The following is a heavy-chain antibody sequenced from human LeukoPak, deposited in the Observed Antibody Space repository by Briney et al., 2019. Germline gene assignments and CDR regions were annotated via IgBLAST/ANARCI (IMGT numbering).Heavy chain of an antibody. Sequence: ASVKVFCKASGYTFTSYGISWVRQAPGQGLEWVGWNTDYNGNTNYAQKLQGRVTMTTDTSTSTAYMELRSLRSDDTAVYYCARDRTYSGSYYSGYWGQGTLVTVSS. D-gene: IGHD1-26*01. CDR1: GYTFTSYG. J-gene: IGHJ4*02. CDR3: ARDRTYSGSYYSGY. CDR2: NTDYNGNT. V-gene: IGHV1-18*01.